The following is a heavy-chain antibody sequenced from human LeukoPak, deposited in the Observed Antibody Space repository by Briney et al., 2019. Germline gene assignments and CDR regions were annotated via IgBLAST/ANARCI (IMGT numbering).Heavy chain of an antibody. Sequence: SETPSLTCTVSGGSISSYYWTWIRQLPGKGLEWIGYLDYSGSTNYNPSLKSRVTISVDTSKNQFSLKLTSVTAADTAVYFCARPVTVIRGVGWFDPWGQGTLVTVSS. CDR3: ARPVTVIRGVGWFDP. CDR2: LDYSGST. V-gene: IGHV4-59*08. D-gene: IGHD3-10*01. J-gene: IGHJ5*02. CDR1: GGSISSYY.